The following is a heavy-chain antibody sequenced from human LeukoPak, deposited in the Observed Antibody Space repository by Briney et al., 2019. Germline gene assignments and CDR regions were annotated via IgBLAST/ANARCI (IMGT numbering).Heavy chain of an antibody. J-gene: IGHJ5*02. CDR1: GFTFSNYA. V-gene: IGHV3-23*01. CDR2: ISGSGSST. CDR3: AKILSNSWYDH. Sequence: GGSLRLSCAASGFTFSNYAMSWVRQTPGKGLEWVSSISGSGSSTYYADSVKGRFTISRDNSKNTLYLQMNSLRAEDTAVYYCAKILSNSWYDHWGQGTLVTVSS.